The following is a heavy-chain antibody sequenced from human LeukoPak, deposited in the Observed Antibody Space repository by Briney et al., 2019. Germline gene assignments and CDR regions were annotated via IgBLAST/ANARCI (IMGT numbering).Heavy chain of an antibody. CDR2: IYHSGST. V-gene: IGHV4-38-2*02. CDR3: ARMGLGGHGEYDY. Sequence: SETLSLTCTVSGYSISSGYYWGWIRQPPGKGLEWIGSIYHSGSTYYNPSLKSRVTISVDTSKNQFSLKLNSVTAADTAVYYCARMGLGGHGEYDYWGQGTLVTVSS. CDR1: GYSISSGYY. D-gene: IGHD3-10*01. J-gene: IGHJ4*02.